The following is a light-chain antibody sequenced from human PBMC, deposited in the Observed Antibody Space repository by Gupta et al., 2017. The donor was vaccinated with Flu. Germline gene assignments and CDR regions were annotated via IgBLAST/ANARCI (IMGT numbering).Light chain of an antibody. CDR1: QSVTSDH. J-gene: IGKJ1*01. CDR3: HQYGDSPWT. V-gene: IGKV3-20*01. Sequence: GTRSLSPGERATLSCRASQSVTSDHLARYQQEPCQPPLLLICGASGTAPHSPDRFTGRGSGTAFTLNINGVEPEDFAVYSCHQYGDSPWTFGQGTKV. CDR2: GAS.